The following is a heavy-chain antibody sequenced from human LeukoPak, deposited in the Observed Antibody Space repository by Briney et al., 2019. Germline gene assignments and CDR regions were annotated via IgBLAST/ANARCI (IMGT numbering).Heavy chain of an antibody. CDR2: IKQDGSEK. CDR1: GFTFSSYW. V-gene: IGHV3-7*01. J-gene: IGHJ4*02. D-gene: IGHD4-17*01. Sequence: RGSLRLSCTTSGFTFSSYWMSWVRQAPGKGLEWVANIKQDGSEKYYVDSVKGRFTISRDNAKNSLYLQMNSLRAEDTAVYYCARDSSPTVTITDDYWGQGTLVTVSS. CDR3: ARDSSPTVTITDDY.